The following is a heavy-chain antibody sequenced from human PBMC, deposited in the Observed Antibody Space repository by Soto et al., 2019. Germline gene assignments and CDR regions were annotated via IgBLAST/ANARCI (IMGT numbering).Heavy chain of an antibody. CDR2: NYYREST. CDR3: ARERVPASTHHTCFDP. J-gene: IGHJ5*02. V-gene: IGHV4-30-4*01. CDR1: GGSISSDEFY. Sequence: PSETLSLTCPVSGGSISSDEFYWSWIRQPPGKGLQWIEYNYYRESTYHNTSLHSRVTTSIDTSKNQFSLKLSSVTAADTGVYYCARERVPASTHHTCFDPWGQGILVTVSS. D-gene: IGHD2-2*01.